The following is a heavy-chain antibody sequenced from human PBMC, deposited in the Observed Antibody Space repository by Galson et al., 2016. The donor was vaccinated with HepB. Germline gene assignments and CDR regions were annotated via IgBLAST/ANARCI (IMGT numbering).Heavy chain of an antibody. J-gene: IGHJ4*02. V-gene: IGHV3-21*01. Sequence: SLRLSCAASGFTFSSYSMNWVRQAPGKGLEWVSCISSSSSYIYYADSVKGRFTISRANAKNSLYLQMNSLRAEDTAVYYCARDMDYYDSSGLYSYWGQGTLVTVSS. CDR3: ARDMDYYDSSGLYSY. CDR2: ISSSSSYI. D-gene: IGHD3-22*01. CDR1: GFTFSSYS.